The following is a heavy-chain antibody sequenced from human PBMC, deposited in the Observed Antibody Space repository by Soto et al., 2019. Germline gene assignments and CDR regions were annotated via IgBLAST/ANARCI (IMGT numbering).Heavy chain of an antibody. CDR3: ARHVDSSSYFDY. CDR2: ISYGGTT. J-gene: IGHJ4*02. CDR1: GDSINSSDYY. D-gene: IGHD6-13*01. V-gene: IGHV4-39*01. Sequence: SETLSLTCSVSGDSINSSDYYWGWIRQPPGKGLEWIGSISYGGTTYYNPSLKSRVTISVDTSKTQFSLRLTSVTAPDTALYYCARHVDSSSYFDYWGQGTPVTVSS.